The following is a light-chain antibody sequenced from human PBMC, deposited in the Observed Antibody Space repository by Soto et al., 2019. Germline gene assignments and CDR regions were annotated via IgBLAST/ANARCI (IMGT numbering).Light chain of an antibody. CDR2: AAS. CDR1: QGIRND. Sequence: AIQMTQSPSSLSASVGDRVTITCRASQGIRNDLGWYQQKPGKAPKLLIYAASSLQSGVPSRFSGSGSGTDFNLTSSSLQPEDFATYYCLQDYNYRWTFCQGTKVEIK. J-gene: IGKJ1*01. CDR3: LQDYNYRWT. V-gene: IGKV1-6*01.